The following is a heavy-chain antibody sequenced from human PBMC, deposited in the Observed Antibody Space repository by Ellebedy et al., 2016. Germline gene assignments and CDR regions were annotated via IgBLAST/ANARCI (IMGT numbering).Heavy chain of an antibody. J-gene: IGHJ4*02. CDR2: THSGGAT. Sequence: GGSLRLSCAASGFTVSDNSMSWVRQAPGKGLEWVSVTHSGGATYYVDSVKGRFTISRDNSKNTLFLQMNGLRAEDTAVYYCVRDLNFWGQGTLVTVSS. V-gene: IGHV3-53*01. CDR1: GFTVSDNS. CDR3: VRDLNF.